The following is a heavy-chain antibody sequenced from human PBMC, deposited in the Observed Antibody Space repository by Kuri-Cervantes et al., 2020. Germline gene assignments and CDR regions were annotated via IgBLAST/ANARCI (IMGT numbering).Heavy chain of an antibody. J-gene: IGHJ4*02. D-gene: IGHD6-13*01. CDR3: AKDPYPFGSWYPVNYSDY. V-gene: IGHV3-30*02. CDR1: GFSFGSYR. Sequence: GESLKISCAASGFSFGSYRMNWVRQAPGKGLEWVAFIRYDGSNKYYADSVKGRFTISRDNSKNTLYLQMNSLRAEDTAVYYCAKDPYPFGSWYPVNYSDYWGQGTLVTVSS. CDR2: IRYDGSNK.